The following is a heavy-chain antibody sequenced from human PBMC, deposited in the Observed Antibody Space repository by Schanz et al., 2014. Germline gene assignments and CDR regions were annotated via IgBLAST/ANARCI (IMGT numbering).Heavy chain of an antibody. J-gene: IGHJ6*02. CDR3: AREEGWGIAAAGPKHYYYGMDV. CDR1: GFTVSSNH. D-gene: IGHD6-13*01. CDR2: ISSSGSYI. Sequence: EGQLAESGGGLVQPGGSLRLSCAVSGFTVSSNHMSWVRQAPGKGLEWVSSISSSGSYIHYADSVKGRFTISRDNAKNSMYLHMKSLRGEDTAVYYCAREEGWGIAAAGPKHYYYGMDVWGRGTTVTVSS. V-gene: IGHV3-21*06.